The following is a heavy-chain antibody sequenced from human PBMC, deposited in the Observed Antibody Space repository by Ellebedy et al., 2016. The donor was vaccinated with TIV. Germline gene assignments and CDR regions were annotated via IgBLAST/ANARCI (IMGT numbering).Heavy chain of an antibody. CDR2: VYPMNGDT. J-gene: IGHJ4*02. V-gene: IGHV1-18*04. D-gene: IGHD6-6*01. CDR3: AAFPYLSSSSAY. Sequence: ASVKVSCKASGYTFSSYGISWVRQAPGQGLEWMGWVYPMNGDTTYAQKFQGRVTMTRDTSARTVYMELSSLRSDDTALYYCAAFPYLSSSSAYWGQGALVTVSS. CDR1: GYTFSSYG.